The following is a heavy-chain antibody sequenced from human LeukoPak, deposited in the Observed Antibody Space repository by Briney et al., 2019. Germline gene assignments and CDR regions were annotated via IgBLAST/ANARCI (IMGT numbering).Heavy chain of an antibody. Sequence: SKTLSLTCTVPGGSISTYYWSWIRQTPGKGLEWIAYVHDSGTTNYNPSLKGRVTISSDTSKSQFSLNLRSVSAADTATYYCARHGGSLGYFDYWGHGTLVTVSS. D-gene: IGHD1-26*01. CDR1: GGSISTYY. CDR3: ARHGGSLGYFDY. J-gene: IGHJ4*01. CDR2: VHDSGTT. V-gene: IGHV4-59*08.